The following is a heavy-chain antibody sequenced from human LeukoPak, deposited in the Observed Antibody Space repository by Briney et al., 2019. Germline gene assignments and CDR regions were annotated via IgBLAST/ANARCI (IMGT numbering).Heavy chain of an antibody. J-gene: IGHJ4*02. V-gene: IGHV3-72*01. Sequence: PGGSLRLSCAASGFIFTNFFMSWVRQAPGKGLEWVGRIRNKVNSYTTDYAASVKGRFTISRDDSKNSVYLQMNNLKTEDTAVYYCARNGRSGSYFDYWGQGALVIVSS. CDR1: GFIFTNFF. D-gene: IGHD1-26*01. CDR2: IRNKVNSYTT. CDR3: ARNGRSGSYFDY.